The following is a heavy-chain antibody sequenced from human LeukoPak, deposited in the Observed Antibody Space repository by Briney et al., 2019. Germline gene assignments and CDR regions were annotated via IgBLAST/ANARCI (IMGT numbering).Heavy chain of an antibody. CDR1: GFTFSSYA. J-gene: IGHJ4*02. CDR2: IRASGGTA. CDR3: AKESSGSYINFDY. V-gene: IGHV3-23*01. D-gene: IGHD3-10*01. Sequence: GGTLRLSCSASGFTFSSYAMSWVRQAPGKGLEWVSAIRASGGTAYYADSVKGRFTISRDNSKNTLYLQMNSLRAEDTAVYYCAKESSGSYINFDYWGQGTLVTVSS.